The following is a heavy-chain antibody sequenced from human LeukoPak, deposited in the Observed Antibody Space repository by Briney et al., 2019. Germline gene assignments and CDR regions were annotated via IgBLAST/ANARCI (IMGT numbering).Heavy chain of an antibody. D-gene: IGHD1-26*01. CDR1: GFTFSSYW. CDR3: ARDTRSYGDYFQH. CDR2: IKQDGSEK. Sequence: GGSLRLSCAASGFTFSSYWMSWVRQAPGKGLEWVANIKQDGSEKYYVDSVKGRFTISRDNAKNSLYLQMNSLRAEDTAVYYCARDTRSYGDYFQHRGQGTLVTVSS. V-gene: IGHV3-7*03. J-gene: IGHJ1*01.